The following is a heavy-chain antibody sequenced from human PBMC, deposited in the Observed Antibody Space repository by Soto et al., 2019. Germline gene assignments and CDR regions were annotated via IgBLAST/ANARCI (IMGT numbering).Heavy chain of an antibody. CDR2: IFYLGSS. CDR3: ARHSLALRKNNWFDP. Sequence: KPSETLSLTCTVSGDSIISSDFYWGWVRQPPGKGLEWIGSIFYLGSSYYNPSLKSRVTMSVDTSKNQFSLRLRSVTAADTALYFCARHSLALRKNNWFDPWGQRIMVTVSS. CDR1: GDSIISSDFY. D-gene: IGHD3-3*02. V-gene: IGHV4-39*01. J-gene: IGHJ5*02.